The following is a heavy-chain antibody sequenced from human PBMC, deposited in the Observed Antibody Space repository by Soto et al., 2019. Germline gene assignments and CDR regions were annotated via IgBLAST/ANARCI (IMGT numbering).Heavy chain of an antibody. Sequence: GESLKISCKGSGYSFTSYWIGWVRQMPGKGLEWMGIIYPGDSDTRYSPSFQGQVTISADKSISTAYLQWSSLKASDTAMYYCARHTNRPGRGSLLGGGWFDPWGQGTLVTVSS. CDR2: IYPGDSDT. V-gene: IGHV5-51*01. J-gene: IGHJ5*02. CDR3: ARHTNRPGRGSLLGGGWFDP. D-gene: IGHD1-26*01. CDR1: GYSFTSYW.